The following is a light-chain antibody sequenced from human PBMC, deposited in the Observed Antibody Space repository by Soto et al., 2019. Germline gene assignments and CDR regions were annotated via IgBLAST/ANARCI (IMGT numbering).Light chain of an antibody. V-gene: IGLV2-23*02. CDR2: EVS. CDR3: CSYAAGNTYV. J-gene: IGLJ1*01. CDR1: SSDVGTYNL. Sequence: QSALTQPASVSGSPGQSITISCTGTSSDVGTYNLVSWYQQHPGKAPKLMIYEVSKWPSGVSNRFSGSKSGNTASLTISGLQAEDEADYYCCSYAAGNTYVFGTGTNLTVL.